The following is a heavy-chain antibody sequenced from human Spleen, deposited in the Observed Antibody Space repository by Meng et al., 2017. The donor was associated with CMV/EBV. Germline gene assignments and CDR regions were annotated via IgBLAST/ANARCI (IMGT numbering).Heavy chain of an antibody. V-gene: IGHV3-74*01. CDR2: INGDGSST. J-gene: IGHJ4*02. Sequence: GGSLRLSCAASAFTFSSYWMHWVRQAPGKGLVWVSRINGDGSSTSYADSVKGRFTISRDNSKNTLYLQMNSLRAEDTAVYYCAKTREGGYCSGGSCYWGYYFDYWGQGTLVTVSS. CDR1: AFTFSSYW. D-gene: IGHD2-15*01. CDR3: AKTREGGYCSGGSCYWGYYFDY.